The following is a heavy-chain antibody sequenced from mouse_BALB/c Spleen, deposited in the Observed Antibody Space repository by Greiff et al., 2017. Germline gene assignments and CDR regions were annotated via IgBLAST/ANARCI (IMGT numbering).Heavy chain of an antibody. Sequence: EVMLVESGGGLVKPGGSLKLSCAASGFTFSSYAMSWVRQSPEKRLEWVAEISSGGSYTYYPDTVTGRFTISRDNAKNTLYLEMSSLRSEDTAMYYCARGNDGYYAMDYWGQGTSVTVSS. CDR1: GFTFSSYA. CDR3: ARGNDGYYAMDY. V-gene: IGHV5-9-4*01. D-gene: IGHD2-3*01. J-gene: IGHJ4*01. CDR2: ISSGGSYT.